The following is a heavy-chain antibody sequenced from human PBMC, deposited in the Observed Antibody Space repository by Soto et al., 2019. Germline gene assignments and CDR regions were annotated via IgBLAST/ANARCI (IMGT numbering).Heavy chain of an antibody. J-gene: IGHJ6*02. CDR2: IYSSGST. CDR3: ARVPSPFDYYYAMDV. Sequence: PSETLSLTCTVSGDSISSGNKYWSWIRQPPGKGLECIGYIYSSGSTYYNPSLKSRLSISLHTSDNQFSLKFHSVTDADSAVYYCARVPSPFDYYYAMDVWGHGTTVT. CDR1: GDSISSGNKY. V-gene: IGHV4-30-4*01. D-gene: IGHD3-16*01.